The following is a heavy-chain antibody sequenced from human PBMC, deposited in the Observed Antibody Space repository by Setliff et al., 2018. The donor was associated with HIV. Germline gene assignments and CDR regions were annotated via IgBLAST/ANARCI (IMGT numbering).Heavy chain of an antibody. CDR2: ISAYNGKV. V-gene: IGHV1-18*01. Sequence: ASVKVSCKASGYTFTSYGITWVRQAPGQGLEWMGWISAYNGKVGYAQQLQGRVTLTIDTSTSTAYMELRSLKSDDTAVYYCARCGPMDLWSDYWGQGTLVTVSS. CDR1: GYTFTSYG. CDR3: ARCGPMDLWSDY. D-gene: IGHD3-10*01. J-gene: IGHJ4*02.